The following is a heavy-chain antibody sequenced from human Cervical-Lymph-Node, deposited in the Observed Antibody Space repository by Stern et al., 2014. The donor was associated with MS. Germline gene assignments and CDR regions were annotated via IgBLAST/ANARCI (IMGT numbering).Heavy chain of an antibody. V-gene: IGHV1-8*01. J-gene: IGHJ6*02. D-gene: IGHD2-2*01. CDR3: ARGRCSSTRCFDYYGLDV. Sequence: VQLVESGAEVKKPGASVKVSCKASGYVFSSYEINWVRQATGQGLEWIGWMNPNTGNTGFSQRFQGRVTLTRNISMKTVYMELRSLTSDDTAVYYCARGRCSSTRCFDYYGLDVWGRGTSVSVSS. CDR2: MNPNTGNT. CDR1: GYVFSSYE.